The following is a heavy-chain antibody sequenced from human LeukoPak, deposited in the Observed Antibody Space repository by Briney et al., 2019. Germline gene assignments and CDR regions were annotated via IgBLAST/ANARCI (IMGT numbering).Heavy chain of an antibody. CDR2: ISGSGGST. D-gene: IGHD3-22*01. Sequence: GGSLRLSCAASGFTFSGYAMSWVRQAPGKGLEWGSAISGSGGSTYYADSVKGRFTISRDNSKNTLYLQMNSLRAEDTAVYYCAKSRSTITMIVVAYYFDSWGQGTLVTVSS. CDR3: AKSRSTITMIVVAYYFDS. CDR1: GFTFSGYA. J-gene: IGHJ4*02. V-gene: IGHV3-23*01.